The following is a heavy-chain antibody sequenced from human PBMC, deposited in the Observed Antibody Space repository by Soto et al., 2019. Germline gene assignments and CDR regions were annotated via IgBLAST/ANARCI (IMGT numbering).Heavy chain of an antibody. J-gene: IGHJ4*02. V-gene: IGHV1-69*06. CDR2: IVPNIGTV. CDR3: ARRDTSGFLRYFDN. Sequence: QVQLVQSGAEVKKPGSSVKVSCEASGGTLSRFISYPINWVRQAPGQGLEWTGGIVPNIGTVNYAQKFQGRLTITADKSTGTAYMELSNLRSEDTALYYCARRDTSGFLRYFDNWGQGTLVTVSS. D-gene: IGHD3-3*01. CDR1: GGTLSRFISYP.